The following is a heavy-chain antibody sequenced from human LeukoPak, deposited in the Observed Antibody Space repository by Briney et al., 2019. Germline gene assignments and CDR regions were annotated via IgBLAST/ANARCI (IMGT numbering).Heavy chain of an antibody. CDR3: ASGGIAAAGRDY. D-gene: IGHD6-13*01. Sequence: PGGSLRLSCAASGFTFSSYSRNWVRQAPGKGLEWVSSISSSSSYIYYADSVKGRFTISRDNAKNSLYLQMNSLRAEDTAVYYCASGGIAAAGRDYWGQGTLVTVSS. V-gene: IGHV3-21*01. CDR1: GFTFSSYS. J-gene: IGHJ4*02. CDR2: ISSSSSYI.